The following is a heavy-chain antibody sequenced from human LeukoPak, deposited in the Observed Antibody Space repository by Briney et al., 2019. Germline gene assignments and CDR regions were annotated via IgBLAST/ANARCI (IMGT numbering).Heavy chain of an antibody. CDR1: GFTFSSYS. CDR2: ISSSSSTI. D-gene: IGHD6-13*01. CDR3: AKDSASSRYEVAFDI. J-gene: IGHJ3*02. Sequence: PGGSLRLSCAASGFTFSSYSMNWVRQAPGKGLEWVSYISSSSSTIYYADSVKGRFTISRDNAKNSLYLQMNSLRAEDTAVYYCAKDSASSRYEVAFDIWGQGTMVTVSS. V-gene: IGHV3-48*04.